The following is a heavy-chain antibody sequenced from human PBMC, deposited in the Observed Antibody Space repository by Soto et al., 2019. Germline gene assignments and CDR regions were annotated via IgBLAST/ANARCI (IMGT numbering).Heavy chain of an antibody. V-gene: IGHV4-4*07. CDR2: IYSGGST. CDR3: ARGPGGFGECSLHY. CDR1: GGYITTYY. D-gene: IGHD3-10*01. Sequence: QVQLQEWGPGLVKHSETLSLTCTVPGGYITTYYWSWIRQAAGEGLEWIGRIYSGGSTNYNPSVSSGGSVTLDMSKNQLSVKLSSVAAADTAVSYCARGPGGFGECSLHYWVQGTLVTVSS. J-gene: IGHJ4*02.